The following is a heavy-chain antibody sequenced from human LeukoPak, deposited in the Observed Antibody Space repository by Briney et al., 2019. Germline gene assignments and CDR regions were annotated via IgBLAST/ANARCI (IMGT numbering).Heavy chain of an antibody. CDR1: GLTFSSYS. CDR2: ISYDGSNK. J-gene: IGHJ4*02. Sequence: GGSLRLSCAASGLTFSSYSMNWVRQAPGKGLEWVAVISYDGSNKYYADSVKGRFTISRDNSKNTLYLQMNSLRAEDTAVYYCARDQDGGYDSSFDYWGQGTLVTVSS. D-gene: IGHD5-12*01. CDR3: ARDQDGGYDSSFDY. V-gene: IGHV3-30-3*01.